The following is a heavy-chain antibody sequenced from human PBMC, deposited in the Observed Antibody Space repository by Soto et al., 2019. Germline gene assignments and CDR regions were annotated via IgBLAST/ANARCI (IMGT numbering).Heavy chain of an antibody. CDR3: ARGERQQQLDY. CDR1: GDCISSSKW. D-gene: IGHD6-13*01. CDR2: IYHSGST. Sequence: SETLSLTCAVSGDCISSSKWWSWVRQPPGKGLEWIGEIYHSGSTNYNPSLKSRVIISVDKSKNQFSLKLSSVTDADTAVYYCARGERQQQLDYWGQVTLVTGS. V-gene: IGHV4-4*02. J-gene: IGHJ4*02.